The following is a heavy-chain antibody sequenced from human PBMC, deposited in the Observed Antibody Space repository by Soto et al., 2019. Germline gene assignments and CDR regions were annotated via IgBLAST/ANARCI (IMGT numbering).Heavy chain of an antibody. J-gene: IGHJ4*02. V-gene: IGHV1-24*01. Sequence: ASVKVSCKVSGYTLTELSMHWVRQAPGKGLEWMGGFDPEDGETIYAQKFQGRVTMTEDTSTDTAYMELSSLRSEDTAVYYCAIVEAPHILTGYKFDYWGQGTLVTVSS. CDR1: GYTLTELS. CDR2: FDPEDGET. D-gene: IGHD3-9*01. CDR3: AIVEAPHILTGYKFDY.